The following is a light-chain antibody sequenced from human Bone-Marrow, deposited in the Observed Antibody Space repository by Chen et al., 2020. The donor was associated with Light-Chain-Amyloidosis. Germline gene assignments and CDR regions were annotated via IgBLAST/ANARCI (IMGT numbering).Light chain of an antibody. CDR2: DIS. V-gene: IGLV2-14*01. Sequence: QSAPTPPASVFGSPGQSITISSTGTSSDVDGYNYVSWYQQHPGKAPKLMIYDISNRPSGVSNRFSGSKSGNTASLTISGLQAEDEADYYCSSYTSRSTLDVFGTGTKVTVL. J-gene: IGLJ1*01. CDR3: SSYTSRSTLDV. CDR1: SSDVDGYNY.